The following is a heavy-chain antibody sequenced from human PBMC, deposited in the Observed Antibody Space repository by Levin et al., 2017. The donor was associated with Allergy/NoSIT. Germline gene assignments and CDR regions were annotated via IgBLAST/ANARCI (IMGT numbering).Heavy chain of an antibody. Sequence: GGSLRLSCAASGFTFSNYAMNWVRQAPGKGLEWVSVISGSDGRTFYADSVKGRFTISRDNSKNTMYLQMNNLEAEDTAIYYCAKGSLPATIMIHFDSWGQGTLVTVSS. CDR1: GFTFSNYA. CDR2: ISGSDGRT. D-gene: IGHD3-16*01. J-gene: IGHJ4*02. CDR3: AKGSLPATIMIHFDS. V-gene: IGHV3-23*01.